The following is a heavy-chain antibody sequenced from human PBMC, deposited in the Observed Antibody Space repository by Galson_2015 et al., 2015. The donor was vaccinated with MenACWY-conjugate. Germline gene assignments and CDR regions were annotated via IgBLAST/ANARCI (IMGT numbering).Heavy chain of an antibody. D-gene: IGHD3-9*01. CDR3: ARPDFFDWQPDQNWFDP. CDR1: GYTFTSYA. CDR2: INAGNGNT. Sequence: SVKVSCKASGYTFTSYAMHWVRQAPGQRLEWMGWINAGNGNTKYSQKFQGRVTITRDTSASTAYMELSSLRSEDTAVYYCARPDFFDWQPDQNWFDPWGQGTLVTVSS. V-gene: IGHV1-3*01. J-gene: IGHJ5*02.